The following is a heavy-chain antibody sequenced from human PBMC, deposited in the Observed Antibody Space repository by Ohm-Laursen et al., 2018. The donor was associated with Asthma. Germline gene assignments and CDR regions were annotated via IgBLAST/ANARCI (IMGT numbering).Heavy chain of an antibody. D-gene: IGHD2-8*02. J-gene: IGHJ5*02. Sequence: SLRLSCAASGFTFSDYYMSWIRQAPGKGLEWISYISSSGGTIYNADSVQGRFTISRDNAKNSVYLQMNSLRAEDTAVYYCARVRFFVTGAYFETFDPWGPGTLVTVSS. CDR2: ISSSGGTI. V-gene: IGHV3-11*01. CDR1: GFTFSDYY. CDR3: ARVRFFVTGAYFETFDP.